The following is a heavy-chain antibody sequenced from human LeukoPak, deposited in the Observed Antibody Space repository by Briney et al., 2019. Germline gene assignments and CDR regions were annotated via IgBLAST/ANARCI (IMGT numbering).Heavy chain of an antibody. CDR3: ARAVRGYSYAYLPY. V-gene: IGHV1-18*01. J-gene: IGHJ4*02. CDR1: GYTFSSYG. CDR2: ISAYDGNT. Sequence: ASVKVSCKASGYTFSSYGISWVRQAPGQGREWMGWISAYDGNTDYEQNLQGRGTMTTDTSASKAYMELRSLRSDDTAVYYCARAVRGYSYAYLPYWGQGTLVTVSS. D-gene: IGHD5-18*01.